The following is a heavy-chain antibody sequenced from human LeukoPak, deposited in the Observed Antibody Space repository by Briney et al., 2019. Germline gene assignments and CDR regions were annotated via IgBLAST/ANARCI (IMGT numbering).Heavy chain of an antibody. V-gene: IGHV3-23*01. Sequence: GGSLRLSCAASGFTFSSYAMSWVRQAPGKGLEWVSAISGSGGSTYYADSVKGRFTISRDNSNYMLFLHMNNLRAEDTAIYYCAKQPYNYYYLDVWGKGTTVTVSS. CDR1: GFTFSSYA. D-gene: IGHD2-21*01. CDR2: ISGSGGST. J-gene: IGHJ6*03. CDR3: AKQPYNYYYLDV.